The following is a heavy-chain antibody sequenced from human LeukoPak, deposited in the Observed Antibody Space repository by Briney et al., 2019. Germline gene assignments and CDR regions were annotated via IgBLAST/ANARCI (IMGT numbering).Heavy chain of an antibody. D-gene: IGHD2-15*01. CDR1: EFTFSSYE. Sequence: GGALRLSCAASEFTFSSYEMKSVRQAPGKGLEWVSYISNSGTTIYYADSVKSRFTISRDNATNSLNLQMNSLRAEDTAVYYCARGDEVVAADYYYYMDVWGKGTTVTISS. CDR2: ISNSGTTI. CDR3: ARGDEVVAADYYYYMDV. V-gene: IGHV3-48*03. J-gene: IGHJ6*03.